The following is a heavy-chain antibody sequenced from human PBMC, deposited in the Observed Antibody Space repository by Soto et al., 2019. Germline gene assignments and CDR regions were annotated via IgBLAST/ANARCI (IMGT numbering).Heavy chain of an antibody. CDR1: GGSVSSGSYY. Sequence: PSETLSLTCTVSGGSVSSGSYYWSWIRQHPGKGLEWIGYIYYSGSTYYNPSLKSRVTISVDTSKNQFSLKLSSVTAADTAVYYCATFKSDYHFDYWGQGTLVTVFS. V-gene: IGHV4-31*03. J-gene: IGHJ4*02. CDR2: IYYSGST. D-gene: IGHD4-17*01. CDR3: ATFKSDYHFDY.